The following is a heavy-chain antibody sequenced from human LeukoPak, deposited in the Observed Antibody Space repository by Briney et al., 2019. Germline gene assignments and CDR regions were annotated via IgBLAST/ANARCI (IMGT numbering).Heavy chain of an antibody. Sequence: QPGGSLRLSCAASGFTFSSYGMHWVRQAPGKGLEWVAFIRYDGSNKYYADSVKGRFTISRDNSKNTLYLQMNSLRAEDTAVYYCARALISTTVTTFLRSYYYYYGMDVWGQGTTVTVSS. D-gene: IGHD4-17*01. CDR3: ARALISTTVTTFLRSYYYYYGMDV. CDR1: GFTFSSYG. CDR2: IRYDGSNK. V-gene: IGHV3-30*02. J-gene: IGHJ6*02.